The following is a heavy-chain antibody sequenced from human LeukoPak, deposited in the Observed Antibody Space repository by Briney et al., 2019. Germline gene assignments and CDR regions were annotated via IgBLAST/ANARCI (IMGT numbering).Heavy chain of an antibody. CDR3: VRGDSVDY. CDR1: GFTLSHFG. Sequence: QSGGSLRLSCVISGFTLSHFGIQWVRQAPGKGLDWVAFIHFNGTNKNYADYVKGRFTVSRDNSKNTVYLQMSSLRGEDTAVYYCVRGDSVDYWGQGTLVAVSA. V-gene: IGHV3-30*02. CDR2: IHFNGTNK. D-gene: IGHD3-16*01. J-gene: IGHJ4*02.